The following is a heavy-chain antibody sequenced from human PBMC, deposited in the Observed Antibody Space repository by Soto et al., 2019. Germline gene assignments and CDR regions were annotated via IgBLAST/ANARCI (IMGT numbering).Heavy chain of an antibody. J-gene: IGHJ5*02. CDR2: MYYSGST. V-gene: IGHV4-39*01. CDR3: ARQKTGIDIAARESWFDP. D-gene: IGHD6-13*01. CDR1: DGSISSSRSY. Sequence: SETLSLTCIVSDGSISSSRSYWTWIRQPPGKGLEWIGAMYYSGSTFYNPSLKSRVTISVDTSRNQFSLKLSSVTAADTAVYYCARQKTGIDIAARESWFDPWGQGTLVTVSS.